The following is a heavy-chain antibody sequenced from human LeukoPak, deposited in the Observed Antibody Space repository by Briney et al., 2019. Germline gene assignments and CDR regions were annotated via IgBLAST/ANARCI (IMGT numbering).Heavy chain of an antibody. CDR2: IYYSGST. D-gene: IGHD2-15*01. J-gene: IGHJ4*02. CDR3: ASTSEGYCSGGSCYATPYFDY. V-gene: IGHV4-59*01. CDR1: GGSISSYY. Sequence: PSETLSLTCTVSGGSISSYYWSWIRQPPGKGLEWIGYIYYSGSTNYNPSLKGRVTISVDTSKNQFSLKLSSVTAADTAVYYCASTSEGYCSGGSCYATPYFDYWGQGTLVTVSS.